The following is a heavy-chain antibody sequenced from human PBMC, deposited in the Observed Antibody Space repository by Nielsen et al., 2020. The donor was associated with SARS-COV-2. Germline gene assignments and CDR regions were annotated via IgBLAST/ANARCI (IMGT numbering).Heavy chain of an antibody. Sequence: GESLKISCAASGFTFSSYSMNWVRQAPGKGLEWVSSISSSSSYIYYADSVKGRFTISRDNSKNTLYLQMNSLRAEDTAVYYCASHYDFWSGYYPGNYFDYWGQGTLVTVSS. D-gene: IGHD3-3*01. CDR1: GFTFSSYS. CDR2: ISSSSSYI. J-gene: IGHJ4*02. CDR3: ASHYDFWSGYYPGNYFDY. V-gene: IGHV3-21*01.